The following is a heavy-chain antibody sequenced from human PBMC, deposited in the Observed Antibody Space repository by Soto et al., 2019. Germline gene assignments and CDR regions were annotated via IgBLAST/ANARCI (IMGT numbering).Heavy chain of an antibody. CDR3: AGDARLGDLRLLEWRSYFDY. J-gene: IGHJ4*02. CDR2: IIPIFGTA. V-gene: IGHV1-69*01. D-gene: IGHD3-3*01. Sequence: QVQLVQSVAEVKKPGSSVKVSCKASGGTFSSYAISWVRQAPGQGLEWMGGIIPIFGTANYAQKLQGRVTITADESTSTAKIELSSLRSEDTAVYYWAGDARLGDLRLLEWRSYFDYWGQGTLVTVSS. CDR1: GGTFSSYA.